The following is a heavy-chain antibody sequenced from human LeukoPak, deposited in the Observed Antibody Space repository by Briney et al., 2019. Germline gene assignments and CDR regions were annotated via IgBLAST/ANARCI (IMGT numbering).Heavy chain of an antibody. CDR3: AREGYFESDPFDY. CDR2: ISSSGSTI. CDR1: GFTFSNYE. V-gene: IGHV3-48*03. D-gene: IGHD3-9*01. J-gene: IGHJ4*02. Sequence: PGGSLRLSCAASGFTFSNYEMSWVRQAPGKGLEWVSYISSSGSTIYYAGSVKGRFTISRDNARNSLYLQVNSLRAEDTAIYYCAREGYFESDPFDYWGQGTLVTVSS.